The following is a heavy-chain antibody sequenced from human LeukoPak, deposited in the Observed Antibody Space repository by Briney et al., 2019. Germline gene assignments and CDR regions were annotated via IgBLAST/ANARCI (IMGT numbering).Heavy chain of an antibody. Sequence: SETLSLTCTVSCGSVSSGSYYWSWIRHPPGKELEWIGYIYYSGSTNSNPSLKSRVTISVDTSKSQFSLKLRSVTTADTALYYCTRSTNLEALDIWGQGTMVTVSS. V-gene: IGHV4-61*01. CDR3: TRSTNLEALDI. CDR1: CGSVSSGSYY. CDR2: IYYSGST. D-gene: IGHD2-8*01. J-gene: IGHJ3*02.